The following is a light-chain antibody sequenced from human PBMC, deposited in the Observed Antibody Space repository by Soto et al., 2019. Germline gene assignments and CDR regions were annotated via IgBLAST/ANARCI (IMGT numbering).Light chain of an antibody. CDR1: QSVSSY. J-gene: IGKJ4*01. V-gene: IGKV3-11*01. CDR2: DAS. CDR3: QQRSNWPLT. Sequence: EIVLTQSPATLSLSPGERATLSCRASQSVSSYLAWYQQKPGQAPRLLIYDASNRATGIPARFSSSGSGTGYTLTISSLEPEDVAVYYCQQRSNWPLTFGGGAKVEIK.